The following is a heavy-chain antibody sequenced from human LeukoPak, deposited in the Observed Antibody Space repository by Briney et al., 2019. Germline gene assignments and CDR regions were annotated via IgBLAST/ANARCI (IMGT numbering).Heavy chain of an antibody. CDR3: ASHGVWFGDGAFDI. V-gene: IGHV1-69*05. Sequence: ASVKVSCKASGGTFSSYAISWVRQGPGQGLEWMGGIIPIFGTANYAQKFQGRVTITTDESTSTAYMELSSLRSEDTAVYYCASHGVWFGDGAFDIWGQGTMVTVSS. J-gene: IGHJ3*02. D-gene: IGHD3-10*01. CDR2: IIPIFGTA. CDR1: GGTFSSYA.